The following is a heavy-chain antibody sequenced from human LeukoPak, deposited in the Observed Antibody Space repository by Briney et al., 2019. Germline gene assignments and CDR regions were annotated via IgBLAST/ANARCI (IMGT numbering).Heavy chain of an antibody. D-gene: IGHD3-22*01. CDR3: ARVTYYYDNSGENYYFDY. J-gene: IGHJ4*02. CDR2: INPNSDDT. V-gene: IGHV1-2*02. CDR1: GYTFTGYY. Sequence: ASVKVSCKASGYTFTGYYMHWVRQAPGQGLEWMGGINPNSDDTNYAQKFQGRVTMTRDTSINTAYMELSRLRPDDTAVYYCARVTYYYDNSGENYYFDYWGQGTLVTVSS.